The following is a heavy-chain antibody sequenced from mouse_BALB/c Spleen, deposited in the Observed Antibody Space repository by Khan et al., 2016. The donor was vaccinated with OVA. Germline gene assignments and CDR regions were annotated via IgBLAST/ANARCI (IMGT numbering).Heavy chain of an antibody. J-gene: IGHJ3*01. V-gene: IGHV3-2*02. CDR2: INYSGNT. D-gene: IGHD2-4*01. Sequence: EVQLQESGPGLVKPSQSLSLTCTVTGYPITSEYAWNWIRQFPGTKLEWMGYINYSGNTRFNPSPKRRTSITRDTSKYQFILQLNTGTTEDAATDYCARKDYYDYVPFPYWGQGTLVTVSA. CDR1: GYPITSEYA. CDR3: ARKDYYDYVPFPY.